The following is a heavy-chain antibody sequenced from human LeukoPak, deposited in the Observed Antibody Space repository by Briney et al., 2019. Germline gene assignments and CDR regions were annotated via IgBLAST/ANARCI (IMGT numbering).Heavy chain of an antibody. CDR2: IYHGSA. D-gene: IGHD6-19*01. J-gene: IGHJ5*01. Sequence: TSETLSLTCTVSGASVSSRRHEWTWIRQPPGKGVEWIGYIYHGSATYNPSLESRVSISMDTSKNQFSLKVTSVTAADTAVYYCAREGGRLWLVSGTLDSWGQGTLVTVSS. CDR1: GASVSSRRHE. V-gene: IGHV4-61*01. CDR3: AREGGRLWLVSGTLDS.